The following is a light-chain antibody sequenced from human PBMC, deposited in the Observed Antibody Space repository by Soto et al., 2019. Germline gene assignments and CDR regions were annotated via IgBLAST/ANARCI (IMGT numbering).Light chain of an antibody. CDR3: SSYTGSDTLVV. J-gene: IGLJ2*01. V-gene: IGLV2-18*02. CDR2: DVS. Sequence: QSALTQLPSVSGSPGQALTISCIGSSSDIGRYNHVSWYQQPPGTAPKLIIYDVSNRPSGVPDRFSGSKSGNTASLTISGLQADDEADYYCSSYTGSDTLVVFGRGTQLTVL. CDR1: SSDIGRYNH.